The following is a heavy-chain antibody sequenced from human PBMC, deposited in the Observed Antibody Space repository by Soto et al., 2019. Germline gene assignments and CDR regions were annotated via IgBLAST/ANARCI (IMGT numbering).Heavy chain of an antibody. D-gene: IGHD6-19*01. CDR2: IYYSGST. CDR1: GGSISSYY. J-gene: IGHJ4*02. V-gene: IGHV4-59*01. CDR3: ARSDSSGHYYFDY. Sequence: SETLSLTCTVSGGSISSYYWSWIRQPPGKGLEWIGYIYYSGSTNYNPSLKSRVTISVDTSKNQFSLKLSSVTAADTAVYYCARSDSSGHYYFDYWGQGTLVTVSS.